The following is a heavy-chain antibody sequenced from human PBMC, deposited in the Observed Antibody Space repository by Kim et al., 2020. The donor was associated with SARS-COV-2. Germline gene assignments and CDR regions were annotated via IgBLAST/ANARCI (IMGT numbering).Heavy chain of an antibody. Sequence: GGSLRLSCVASGFNFKFAWMTWVRQAPGKGLEWVGRIKSEASGGTIYYAAPVKGRFTISRDDSKNLLYLQMNSQKTEDTAVYYCRWETSFFYSGVDVWGQGTTVTVSS. CDR3: RWETSFFYSGVDV. D-gene: IGHD1-26*01. CDR1: GFNFKFAW. V-gene: IGHV3-15*01. CDR2: IKSEASGGTI. J-gene: IGHJ6*02.